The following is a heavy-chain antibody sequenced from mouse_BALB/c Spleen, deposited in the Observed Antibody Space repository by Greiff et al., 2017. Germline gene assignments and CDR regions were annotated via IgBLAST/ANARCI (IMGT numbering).Heavy chain of an antibody. D-gene: IGHD2-2*01. V-gene: IGHV2-9*02. Sequence: VQLQQSGPGLVAPSQSLSITCTVSGFSLTSYGVHWVRQPPGKGLEWLGVIWAGGSTNYNSALMSRLSISKDNSKSQVFLKMNSLQTDDTAMYYCANYYGYDEGFAYWGQGTLVTVSA. J-gene: IGHJ3*01. CDR1: GFSLTSYG. CDR2: IWAGGST. CDR3: ANYYGYDEGFAY.